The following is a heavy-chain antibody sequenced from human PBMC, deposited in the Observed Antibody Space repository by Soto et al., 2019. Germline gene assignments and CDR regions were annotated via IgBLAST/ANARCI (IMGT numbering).Heavy chain of an antibody. Sequence: SSETLSLTCTVSGGSVSSGAYYWTWIRQRPGKGLEWIGYIYYSGSTYYSPSLKSRLSISLDTSKNQFSLRLSSVTAADTAMYYCARARLRAVYAFDIWGQGPMGNVS. CDR1: GGSVSSGAYY. J-gene: IGHJ3*02. D-gene: IGHD5-12*01. CDR2: IYYSGST. CDR3: ARARLRAVYAFDI. V-gene: IGHV4-31*03.